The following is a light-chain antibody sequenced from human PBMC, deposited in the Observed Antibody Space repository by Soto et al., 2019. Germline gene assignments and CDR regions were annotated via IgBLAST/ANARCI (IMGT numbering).Light chain of an antibody. J-gene: IGKJ1*01. CDR1: QSVSNNY. CDR3: QQYGSPGT. Sequence: EIVSTQSRGTLSLSPGEISTLSCRASQSVSNNYLAWYQQKPGQAPRLLIYGASNRATGIPDRFSGSGSGTDFTLTISRLEPEDFAVYYCQQYGSPGTFGQGTKVDIK. V-gene: IGKV3-20*01. CDR2: GAS.